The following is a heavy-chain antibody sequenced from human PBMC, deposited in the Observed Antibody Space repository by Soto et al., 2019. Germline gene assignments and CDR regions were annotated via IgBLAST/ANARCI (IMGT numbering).Heavy chain of an antibody. D-gene: IGHD3-3*01. CDR3: ARDVGPVTIFGEALSGYFDL. CDR2: IKEDGSER. J-gene: IGHJ4*02. V-gene: IGHV3-7*03. CDR1: GFSFGTYW. Sequence: PGGSLRLSCAVSGFSFGTYWMSWVRRAPGKGLEWLASIKEDGSERYYLDSVKGRFTISRDNAKDSLSLQMNSLRGEDTAFYYCARDVGPVTIFGEALSGYFDLWGQGTLVTVSS.